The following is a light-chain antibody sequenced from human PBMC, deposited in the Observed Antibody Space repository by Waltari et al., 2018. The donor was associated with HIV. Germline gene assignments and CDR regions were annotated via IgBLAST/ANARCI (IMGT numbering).Light chain of an antibody. CDR2: EVS. CDR1: RSDGGSYNL. Sequence: QSALTQPASVSGSPGQSITIPCTGTRSDGGSYNLVSWYQQHPGKAPKLMIYEVSKRPSGVSNRFSGSKSGNTASLTISGLQAEDEADYYCCSYAGSSTRVVFGGGTKLTVL. V-gene: IGLV2-23*02. CDR3: CSYAGSSTRVV. J-gene: IGLJ2*01.